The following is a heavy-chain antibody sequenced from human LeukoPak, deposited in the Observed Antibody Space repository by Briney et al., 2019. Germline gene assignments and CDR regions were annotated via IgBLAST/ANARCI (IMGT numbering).Heavy chain of an antibody. J-gene: IGHJ5*02. CDR2: AYYRSTWYN. CDR1: GDSVSSNSVT. D-gene: IGHD2-2*01. Sequence: SQTLSLTCAISGDSVSSNSVTWNWIRQSPSRGLEWLGRAYYRSTWYNDYAVSVRGRITVNPDTSKNQFSLRLNSVTPEDTAVYYCARRLTQYDCFDPWGQGILVTVSS. CDR3: ARRLTQYDCFDP. V-gene: IGHV6-1*01.